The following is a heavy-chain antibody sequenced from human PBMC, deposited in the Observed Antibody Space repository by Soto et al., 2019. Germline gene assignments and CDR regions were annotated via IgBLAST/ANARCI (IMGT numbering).Heavy chain of an antibody. D-gene: IGHD6-19*01. CDR2: IIPIFGTA. CDR1: GGTFSSYA. J-gene: IGHJ5*02. V-gene: IGHV1-69*01. CDR3: ARERPHPLHVAVTNWFDP. Sequence: QVQLVQSGAEVKKPGSSVKVSCKASGGTFSSYAISWVRQAPGQGLEWMGGIIPIFGTANYAQKFQGRVTITADESTSTAYMELSSLRSEDTAVYYCARERPHPLHVAVTNWFDPWGQGTLVTVSS.